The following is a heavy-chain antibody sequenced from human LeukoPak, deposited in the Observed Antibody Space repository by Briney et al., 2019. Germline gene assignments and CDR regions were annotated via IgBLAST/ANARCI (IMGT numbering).Heavy chain of an antibody. Sequence: SETLSLTCTVSGGSISSYYWSWIRQPPGKGLEWIGYIHYSGSTNYHPCLRSRVTISVYTSKNPLSLKLSTVTAADTAAYYCARVYIAVAGTSDYYYGMDVWGQGTTVTVSS. J-gene: IGHJ6*02. D-gene: IGHD6-19*01. V-gene: IGHV4-59*01. CDR2: IHYSGST. CDR3: ARVYIAVAGTSDYYYGMDV. CDR1: GGSISSYY.